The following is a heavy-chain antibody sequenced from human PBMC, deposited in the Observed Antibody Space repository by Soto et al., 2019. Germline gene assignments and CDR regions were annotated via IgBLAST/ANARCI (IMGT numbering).Heavy chain of an antibody. CDR1: GFTFSSYG. V-gene: IGHV3-33*01. CDR3: ARVPYCSGGSCYYGMDV. J-gene: IGHJ6*02. Sequence: GGSLRLSCAASGFTFSSYGMHWVRQAPGKGLEWVAVIWYDGSNKYYADSVKGRFTISRDNSKNTLYLQMNSLRAEDTAVYYCARVPYCSGGSCYYGMDVWGQGTTVTVSS. D-gene: IGHD2-15*01. CDR2: IWYDGSNK.